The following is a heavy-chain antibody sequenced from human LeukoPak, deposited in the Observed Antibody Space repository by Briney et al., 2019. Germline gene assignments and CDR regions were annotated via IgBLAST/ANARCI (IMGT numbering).Heavy chain of an antibody. CDR2: IYYSGST. Sequence: PSETLSLTCAVYGGSFSGYYWSWIRQPPGKGLEWIGSIYYSGSTYYNPSLKSRVTISVDTSKNQFSLKLSSATAADTAVYYCARVYGSGSYYNGYYYYYMDVWGKGTTVTISS. J-gene: IGHJ6*03. V-gene: IGHV4-34*01. CDR1: GGSFSGYY. CDR3: ARVYGSGSYYNGYYYYYMDV. D-gene: IGHD3-10*01.